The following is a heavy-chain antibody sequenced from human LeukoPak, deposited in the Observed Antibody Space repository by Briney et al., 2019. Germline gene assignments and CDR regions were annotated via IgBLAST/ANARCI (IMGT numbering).Heavy chain of an antibody. CDR2: ISYDGSNK. D-gene: IGHD6-19*01. CDR1: GFTFSSYA. V-gene: IGHV3-30*04. Sequence: PGGSLRLSCAASGFTFSSYAMHWVRQAPGKGLEWVAVISYDGSNKYYADSVKGRFTISRDNSKNKLYLQMHSLRAEDAAVYYCARARRVVAGNDAFDIWGQGTMVTVSS. CDR3: ARARRVVAGNDAFDI. J-gene: IGHJ3*02.